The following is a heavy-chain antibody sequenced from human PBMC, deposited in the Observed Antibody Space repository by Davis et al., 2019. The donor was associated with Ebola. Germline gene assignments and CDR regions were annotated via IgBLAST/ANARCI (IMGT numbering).Heavy chain of an antibody. CDR3: ARVWNDYGSGSYYDY. J-gene: IGHJ4*02. V-gene: IGHV4-59*01. D-gene: IGHD3-10*01. Sequence: MPSETLSLTCTVSGGSISTYYWNWIRQPPGKGLEWVGYFYYSVTTDYNPSLKSRVTISVDTSKNQFSLKLSSVTTADTAVYYCARVWNDYGSGSYYDYWGQGILVTVSS. CDR1: GGSISTYY. CDR2: FYYSVTT.